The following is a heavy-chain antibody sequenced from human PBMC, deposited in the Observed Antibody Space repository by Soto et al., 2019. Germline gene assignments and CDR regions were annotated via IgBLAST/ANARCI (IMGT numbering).Heavy chain of an antibody. J-gene: IGHJ4*02. CDR1: GFTFSSYW. D-gene: IGHD3-16*02. Sequence: GGSLRLSCAASGFTFSSYWMHWVRQAPGKGLVWVSRINSDGSSTSYADSVKGRFTISRDNAKNTLYLQMNSLRAEDTAVYYCARGALRFDDYIWGSYRYGSDYWGQGTLVTVSS. CDR3: ARGALRFDDYIWGSYRYGSDY. V-gene: IGHV3-74*01. CDR2: INSDGSST.